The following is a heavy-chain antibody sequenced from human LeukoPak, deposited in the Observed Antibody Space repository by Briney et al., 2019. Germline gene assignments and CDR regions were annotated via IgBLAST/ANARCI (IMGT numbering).Heavy chain of an antibody. CDR3: ARGSSGWYDLVYPGDY. D-gene: IGHD6-19*01. Sequence: ASVKVSCKASGYTFTSYDINWVRQATGQGLEWMGWMNPNSGNTGYAQKFQGRVTMTRNTSISTAYMVLSSLRSEDTAVYYCARGSSGWYDLVYPGDYWGQGTLVTVSS. J-gene: IGHJ4*02. V-gene: IGHV1-8*01. CDR1: GYTFTSYD. CDR2: MNPNSGNT.